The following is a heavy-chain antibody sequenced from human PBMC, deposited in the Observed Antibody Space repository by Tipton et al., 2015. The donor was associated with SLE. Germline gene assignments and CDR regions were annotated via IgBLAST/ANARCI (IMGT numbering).Heavy chain of an antibody. V-gene: IGHV3-64*01. CDR1: GFTFSSYW. Sequence: SLRLSCAASGFTFSSYWMHWVRQAPGKGLEYVSAISNNGGNPYYANSVKGRFTISRDDSKDMLYLQMGSLRDEDMGVYYCARRATTNSYDYWSRGTLVTVSS. D-gene: IGHD1-26*01. CDR2: ISNNGGNP. J-gene: IGHJ4*02. CDR3: ARRATTNSYDY.